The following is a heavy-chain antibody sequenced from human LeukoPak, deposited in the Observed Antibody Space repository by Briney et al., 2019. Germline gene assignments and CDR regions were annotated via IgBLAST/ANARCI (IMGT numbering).Heavy chain of an antibody. CDR3: ARGTTVTTVGVDGVDY. CDR2: IYHSGST. V-gene: IGHV4-38-2*02. Sequence: SETLSLTCTVSGYSISSGYYWGWIRQPPGKGLEWIGSIYHSGSTYYNPSLKSRVTISVDTSKNQFSLKLSSVTAADTAVYYCARGTTVTTVGVDGVDYWGQGTLVTVSS. J-gene: IGHJ4*02. D-gene: IGHD4-17*01. CDR1: GYSISSGYY.